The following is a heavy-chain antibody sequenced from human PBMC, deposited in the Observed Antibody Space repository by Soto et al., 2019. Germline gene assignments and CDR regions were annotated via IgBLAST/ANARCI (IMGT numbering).Heavy chain of an antibody. CDR1: GGTFSSYA. V-gene: IGHV1-69*13. J-gene: IGHJ5*02. Sequence: SVKVSCKASGGTFSSYAISWVRQAPGQGLEWMGGIIPIFGTANYAQKFQGRVTITADESTSTAYMELSSLRSEDTAVYYCARDKNLKYNWFDPWGQGTLGTVS. CDR2: IIPIFGTA. CDR3: ARDKNLKYNWFDP.